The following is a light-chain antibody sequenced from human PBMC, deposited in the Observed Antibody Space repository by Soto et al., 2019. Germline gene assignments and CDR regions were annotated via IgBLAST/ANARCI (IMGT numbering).Light chain of an antibody. CDR1: QSVSSN. Sequence: IVMTLSPATLSVSPGERVTLSCRASQSVSSNLAWYQHKPGQAPRLLVYGASTRATGIPARFSGSGSGTEFTLTISSLQSEDFAVYYCQQYNNWLWTFGQGTKV. V-gene: IGKV3-15*01. CDR3: QQYNNWLWT. J-gene: IGKJ1*01. CDR2: GAS.